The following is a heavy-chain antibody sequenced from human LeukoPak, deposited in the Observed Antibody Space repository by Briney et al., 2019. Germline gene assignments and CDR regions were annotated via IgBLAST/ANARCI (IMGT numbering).Heavy chain of an antibody. J-gene: IGHJ4*02. CDR2: ISGSGGDT. CDR1: GFTFSSFA. CDR3: AKQWFGEQRAY. D-gene: IGHD3-10*01. Sequence: GGSLRLSCAASGFTFSSFAMSWVRQAPGKGLEWVSTISGSGGDTYYADSVKGRFFISRDNSKTTLYLQMNSLRAEDTAVYYCAKQWFGEQRAYWGQGTLVTVSS. V-gene: IGHV3-23*01.